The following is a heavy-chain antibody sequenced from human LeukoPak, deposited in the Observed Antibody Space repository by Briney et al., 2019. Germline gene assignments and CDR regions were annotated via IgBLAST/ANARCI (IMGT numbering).Heavy chain of an antibody. D-gene: IGHD1-26*01. CDR1: GFTFSSYS. CDR2: ISSTGSTI. V-gene: IGHV3-21*01. J-gene: IGHJ6*02. Sequence: GGSLRLSCAASGFTFSSYSMNWVLQAPGKGLEWVSAISSTGSTIFYADSLKGRFTISRDNAKNSLYLQMTSLRAEDTAVYYCARPGPATTNSYGMDVWGQGTTVTVSS. CDR3: ARPGPATTNSYGMDV.